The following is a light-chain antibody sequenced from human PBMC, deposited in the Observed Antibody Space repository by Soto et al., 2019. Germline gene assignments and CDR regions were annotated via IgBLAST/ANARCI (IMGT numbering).Light chain of an antibody. Sequence: DVVMTQSPLSLPVTLGQPASISCRSSQSLIHSDGDTYLNWFQQRPGQSRRRLIYKVSDRDSGVLGRFTGSGSGPDFTLKISRVEAEDVGVYYCMQGTHWPWTFGQGTEVEIK. V-gene: IGKV2-30*02. CDR2: KVS. CDR1: QSLIHSDGDTY. J-gene: IGKJ1*01. CDR3: MQGTHWPWT.